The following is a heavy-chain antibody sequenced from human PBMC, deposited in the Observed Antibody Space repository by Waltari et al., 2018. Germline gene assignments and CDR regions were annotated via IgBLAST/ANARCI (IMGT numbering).Heavy chain of an antibody. CDR2: IIPIFGTA. Sequence: KASGGTFSSYAISWVRQAPGQGLEWMGGIIPIFGTANYAQKFQGRVTITTDESTSTAYMELSSLRSEDTAVYYCAGSGIAVAGSYWYFDLWGRGTLVTVSS. CDR3: AGSGIAVAGSYWYFDL. J-gene: IGHJ2*01. CDR1: GGTFSSYA. D-gene: IGHD6-19*01. V-gene: IGHV1-69*05.